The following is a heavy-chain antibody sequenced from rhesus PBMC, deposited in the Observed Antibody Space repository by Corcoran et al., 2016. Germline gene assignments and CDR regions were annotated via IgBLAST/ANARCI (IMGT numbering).Heavy chain of an antibody. V-gene: IGHV4-122*02. CDR1: GYSISSGYG. Sequence: QLQLQESGPGLVKPSETLSLTCAVSGYSISSGYGWSWIRQPPGKGLEWIEYIFYSGSTSYSPSLKSRVTISRDTSKNQFSLKLSSVTAADTGVYYCAREGSYPDYWGQGVLVTVSS. D-gene: IGHD1-44*02. CDR3: AREGSYPDY. CDR2: IFYSGST. J-gene: IGHJ4*01.